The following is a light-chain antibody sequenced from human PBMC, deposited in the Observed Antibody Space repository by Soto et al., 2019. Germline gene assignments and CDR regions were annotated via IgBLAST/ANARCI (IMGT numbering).Light chain of an antibody. J-gene: IGLJ1*01. CDR1: CGDIGSYNR. Sequence: QSVLTQPASVSGSPGQSITISCTGTCGDIGSYNRVSWYQQHPGKAPKLIIYEVTDRPSGVSNRFSGSKSGNTASLTISGLQAEYEAEYYCSSYTNINTRACVFGTGTKLTVL. CDR2: EVT. CDR3: SSYTNINTRACV. V-gene: IGLV2-14*01.